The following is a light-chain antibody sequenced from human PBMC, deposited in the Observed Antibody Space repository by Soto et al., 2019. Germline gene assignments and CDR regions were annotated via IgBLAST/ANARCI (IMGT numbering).Light chain of an antibody. Sequence: QSVLTQPASVSGSPGQSITISCTGTSTDVGSYNLVSWYQQHPGKAPKLIIYAVTKRPAGVSSRFSGSKSGNTASLTISGLQAEDEAEYYWSSYAGFSTVIFGGGTKLTVL. V-gene: IGLV2-23*02. CDR1: STDVGSYNL. CDR2: AVT. CDR3: SSYAGFSTVI. J-gene: IGLJ2*01.